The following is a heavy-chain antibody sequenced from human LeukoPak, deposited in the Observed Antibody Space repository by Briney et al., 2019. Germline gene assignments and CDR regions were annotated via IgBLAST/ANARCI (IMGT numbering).Heavy chain of an antibody. J-gene: IGHJ4*02. V-gene: IGHV3-30*02. CDR3: AKDPSSSGWYYFDY. CDR2: IRYDGSNK. Sequence: PGGSLRLSCAASGFTFSSYGMHWVRQAPGKGLEWVAFIRYDGSNKYYADSVKGRFTISRDNSKNTLYLQMNSLRAEDTAVYYCAKDPSSSGWYYFDYWGQGTLVTVSS. CDR1: GFTFSSYG. D-gene: IGHD6-19*01.